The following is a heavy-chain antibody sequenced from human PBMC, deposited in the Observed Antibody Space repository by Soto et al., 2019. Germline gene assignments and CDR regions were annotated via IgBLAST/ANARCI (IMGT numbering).Heavy chain of an antibody. CDR1: GFTFSSYG. CDR3: AKGRSVYCSGGSCFIFDY. Sequence: QVQLVESGGGVVQPGRSLRLSCAASGFTFSSYGMHWVRQAPGKGLEWVAVISYDGSNKYYADSVKGRFTISRDNSKNSQYLQMNSLRAEDTAVYYCAKGRSVYCSGGSCFIFDYWGQGTLVTVSS. D-gene: IGHD2-15*01. J-gene: IGHJ4*02. V-gene: IGHV3-30*18. CDR2: ISYDGSNK.